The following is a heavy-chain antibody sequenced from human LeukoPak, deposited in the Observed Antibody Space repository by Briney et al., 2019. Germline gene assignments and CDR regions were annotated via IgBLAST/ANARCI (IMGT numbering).Heavy chain of an antibody. CDR3: VRVSGSFDYFDY. CDR2: IYYSGST. J-gene: IGHJ4*02. Sequence: SETLSLTCTVSGGSISSYYWSWIRQPPGKGLEWIGYIYYSGSTNYNPSPKSRVTISVDTSKNQFSLKLSSVTAADMAVYYCVRVSGSFDYFDYWGQGTLVTVAS. D-gene: IGHD1-26*01. CDR1: GGSISSYY. V-gene: IGHV4-59*01.